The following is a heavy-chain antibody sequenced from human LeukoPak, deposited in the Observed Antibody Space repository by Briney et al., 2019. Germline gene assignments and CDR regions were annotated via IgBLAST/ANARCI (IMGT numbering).Heavy chain of an antibody. J-gene: IGHJ4*02. CDR1: GFTFSSYA. CDR3: ARVSPYFDY. V-gene: IGHV3-30-3*01. Sequence: GRSLRLSCAASGFTFSSYAMHWVRQAPGKGLEWVAVISYDGSNKYYADSVKGRFTISRDNAKNSLYLQMHSLRAEYTAVYYCARVSPYFDYWGQGTLVTVSS. CDR2: ISYDGSNK.